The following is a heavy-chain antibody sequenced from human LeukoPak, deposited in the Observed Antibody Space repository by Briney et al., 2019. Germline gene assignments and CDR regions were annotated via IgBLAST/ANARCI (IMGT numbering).Heavy chain of an antibody. CDR3: ARARSVDFSGYFYMDV. CDR2: IYYSGST. V-gene: IGHV4-39*01. Sequence: SETLSLTCTVSGGSISSSSYYWGWIRQPPGKGLEWIGSIYYSGSTYYNPSLKSRVTISVDTSKNQFSLKLSSVTAADTAVYYCARARSVDFSGYFYMDVWGKGTTVTVSS. J-gene: IGHJ6*03. CDR1: GGSISSSSYY. D-gene: IGHD3-3*01.